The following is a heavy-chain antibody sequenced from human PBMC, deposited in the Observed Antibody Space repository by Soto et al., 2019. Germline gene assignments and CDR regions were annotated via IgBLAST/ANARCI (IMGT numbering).Heavy chain of an antibody. CDR3: ARDYYASSGYFDY. CDR2: ISAYNGKT. D-gene: IGHD3-22*01. Sequence: QGQLVQSGADVQKPGASVKVSYKAAGYTFSNYGISWVRQAPGQGLEWTGWISAYNGKTNYTQKHQGRVTMTTDTSKSTAYMELRSLRSDDTAVYYCARDYYASSGYFDYWGQGSLVTVSS. J-gene: IGHJ4*02. V-gene: IGHV1-18*01. CDR1: GYTFSNYG.